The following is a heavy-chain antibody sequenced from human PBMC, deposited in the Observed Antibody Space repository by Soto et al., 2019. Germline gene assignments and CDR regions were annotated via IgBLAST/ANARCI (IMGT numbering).Heavy chain of an antibody. Sequence: QVQLQESGPGLVKPSQTLSLTCTVSGGSISSGGYYWSWIRQHPGKGLEWIGYIYYSGSTYYNPSIQXRXTXSXXTSKNQFSLKLSSVTAADTAVYYCARAGSGVPLWYWGQGPLVTVSS. D-gene: IGHD5-18*01. J-gene: IGHJ4*02. CDR1: GGSISSGGYY. V-gene: IGHV4-31*03. CDR3: ARAGSGVPLWY. CDR2: IYYSGST.